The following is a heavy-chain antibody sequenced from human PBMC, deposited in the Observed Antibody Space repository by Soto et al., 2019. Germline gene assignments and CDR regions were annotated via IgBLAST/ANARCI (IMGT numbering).Heavy chain of an antibody. CDR3: ATAGSYRFDH. J-gene: IGHJ4*02. CDR2: INPDATTI. V-gene: IGHV3-74*01. CDR1: VFTFSNYW. D-gene: IGHD3-10*01. Sequence: GGSLRLSCAASVFTFSNYWIHWVRQAPGEGLVWVSRINPDATTINYADSVKGRFTVSRDNAKNTLYLQMNSLRAEDTAVYYCATAGSYRFDHWGQGTLVTVSS.